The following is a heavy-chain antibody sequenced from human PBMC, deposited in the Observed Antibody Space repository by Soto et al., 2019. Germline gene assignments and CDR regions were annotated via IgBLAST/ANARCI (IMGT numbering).Heavy chain of an antibody. CDR3: ARDRLMATAGTARHYFGLDV. CDR1: GGSIRRGGYY. Sequence: TLSLTCTLSGGSIRRGGYYWRWARQNPRSGLEWIGNIYYSGNTYYNPSLKSRLTISVDTSKNQFSLNLSSVTAADTAVYYCARDRLMATAGTARHYFGLDVWGQGTTVTVSS. D-gene: IGHD5-18*01. V-gene: IGHV4-31*03. J-gene: IGHJ6*02. CDR2: IYYSGNT.